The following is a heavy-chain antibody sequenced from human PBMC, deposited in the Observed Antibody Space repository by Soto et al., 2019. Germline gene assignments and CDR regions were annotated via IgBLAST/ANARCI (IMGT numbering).Heavy chain of an antibody. Sequence: PGGSLRLSCAASGFTFDDYAVHWVRQAPGKGLEWVSGISWNSGSIGYADSVKGRFTISRDNAKNSLYLQMNSLRAEDTALYYCAKGLYYDFWSGYDDAFDIWGQGTMVTVSS. CDR2: ISWNSGSI. CDR3: AKGLYYDFWSGYDDAFDI. CDR1: GFTFDDYA. D-gene: IGHD3-3*01. J-gene: IGHJ3*02. V-gene: IGHV3-9*01.